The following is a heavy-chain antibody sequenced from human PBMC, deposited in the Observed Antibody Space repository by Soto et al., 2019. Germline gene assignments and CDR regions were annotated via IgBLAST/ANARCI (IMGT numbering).Heavy chain of an antibody. D-gene: IGHD3-22*01. CDR2: ISAYNGNT. Sequence: QVQLVQSGAEVKKPGASVKVSCKASGYTFTSYGISWVRQAPGQGLEWMGWISAYNGNTNYAQKLQGRVTMTTDTSTSSAYMERRSLRSDDTAVYYCARGDNYDSSGVGTGGDYWGQGTLVTVSS. CDR3: ARGDNYDSSGVGTGGDY. J-gene: IGHJ4*02. V-gene: IGHV1-18*01. CDR1: GYTFTSYG.